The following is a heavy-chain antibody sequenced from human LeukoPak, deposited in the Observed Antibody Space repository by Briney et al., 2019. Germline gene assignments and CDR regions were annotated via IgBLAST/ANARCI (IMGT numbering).Heavy chain of an antibody. D-gene: IGHD2-15*01. Sequence: GGSLRLSCAASGLRFTSYWMSWVRQAPGKGLEWVANINQGGNTVNYVDSVKGRVSISRDNANNALFLQMHSLRFEDTAIYYCATTFPYCGDGTCKLGGQGAQVTVSS. CDR2: INQGGNTV. CDR1: GLRFTSYW. CDR3: ATTFPYCGDGTCKL. J-gene: IGHJ4*02. V-gene: IGHV3-7*01.